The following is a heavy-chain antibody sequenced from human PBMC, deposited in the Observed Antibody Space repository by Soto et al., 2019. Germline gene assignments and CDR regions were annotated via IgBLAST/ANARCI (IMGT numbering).Heavy chain of an antibody. CDR1: GFTFTSSA. CDR3: AAEGRSKESYYYYGMDV. V-gene: IGHV1-58*01. CDR2: IVVGSGNT. D-gene: IGHD1-26*01. J-gene: IGHJ6*02. Sequence: ASVKVSCKASGFTFTSSAVQWVRQARGQRLEWIGWIVVGSGNTNYAQKFQERVTITRDMSTSTAYMELSSLRSEDTAVYYCAAEGRSKESYYYYGMDVWGQGTTVTVSS.